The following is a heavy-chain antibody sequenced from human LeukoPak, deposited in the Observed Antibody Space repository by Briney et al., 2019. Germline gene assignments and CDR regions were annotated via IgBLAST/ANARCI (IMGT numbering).Heavy chain of an antibody. J-gene: IGHJ4*02. V-gene: IGHV3-33*03. D-gene: IGHD3-3*01. CDR3: AKDGGY. Sequence: PGGSLRLSCAASGFTFSRYGMHWVRQAPGKGLEWVAVIWYDGIGKYYADSVKGRFTISRDNAKNSLYLQMNSLRAEDTALYYCAKDGGYWGQGTLVTVSS. CDR2: IWYDGIGK. CDR1: GFTFSRYG.